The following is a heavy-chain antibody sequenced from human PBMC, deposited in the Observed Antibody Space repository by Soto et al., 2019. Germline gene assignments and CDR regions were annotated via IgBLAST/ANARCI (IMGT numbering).Heavy chain of an antibody. J-gene: IGHJ6*02. CDR3: AGMSFTVCGVLVVNFYFHGMDI. CDR2: IYNTGSA. V-gene: IGHV4-59*03. D-gene: IGHD3-3*01. Sequence: QVQLQESGPGLVKPSETLSLTCNVSGGSISSYYWTWIRQPPGKGLECIGYIYNTGSANYNPSLKSRFSSSLDTSKNQFSLNLRSVTAADTAVYYCAGMSFTVCGVLVVNFYFHGMDIWGQGTTVTVSS. CDR1: GGSISSYY.